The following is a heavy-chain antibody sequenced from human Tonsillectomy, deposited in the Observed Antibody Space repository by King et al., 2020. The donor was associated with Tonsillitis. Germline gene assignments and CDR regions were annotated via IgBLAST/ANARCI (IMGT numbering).Heavy chain of an antibody. CDR2: ISYDGSNK. CDR3: ASDLAVAGDY. CDR1: GFTFSSYA. Sequence: VQLVESGGGVVQPGRSLRLSCAASGFTFSSYAMHWVRQAPGKGLEWVAVISYDGSNKYYADSVKGRFTISRDNSKNTLYLQMNSLRAEDTAVYYCASDLAVAGDYWGQGTLVTVSS. J-gene: IGHJ4*02. D-gene: IGHD6-19*01. V-gene: IGHV3-30*04.